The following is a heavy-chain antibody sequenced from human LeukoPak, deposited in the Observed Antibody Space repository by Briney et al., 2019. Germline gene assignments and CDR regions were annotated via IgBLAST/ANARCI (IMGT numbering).Heavy chain of an antibody. J-gene: IGHJ6*03. D-gene: IGHD4-23*01. V-gene: IGHV4-39*01. Sequence: SETLSLTCTVSGGSISSSSYYWGWIRQPPGKGLEWIGSIYYSGSTYYNPSLKSRVTISVDTSKNQFSLKLSSVTAADTAVYYCGRVVTPFYYYYMDVWGKGTTVTVSS. CDR3: GRVVTPFYYYYMDV. CDR1: GGSISSSSYY. CDR2: IYYSGST.